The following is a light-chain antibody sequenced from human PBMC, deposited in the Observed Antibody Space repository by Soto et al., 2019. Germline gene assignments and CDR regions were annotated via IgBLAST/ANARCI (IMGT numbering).Light chain of an antibody. Sequence: EVLMTQSPATLSVSPGDRATLSCRASQSVSRNLAWYQQKPGQAPRLLIYDASTRATGIPARFSGSWFGTEFTLTISSLQSEDFALYYCQQYNNWPLTFGGGTKVETK. V-gene: IGKV3-15*01. CDR2: DAS. CDR1: QSVSRN. CDR3: QQYNNWPLT. J-gene: IGKJ4*01.